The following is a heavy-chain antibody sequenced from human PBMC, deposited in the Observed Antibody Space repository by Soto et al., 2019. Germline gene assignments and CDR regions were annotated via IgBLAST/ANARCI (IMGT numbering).Heavy chain of an antibody. CDR3: RRSSRYSTDV. V-gene: IGHV4-39*01. CDR2: IDSTGNT. D-gene: IGHD6-13*01. Sequence: QLQLQESGPGLVKPSETLSLTCTVSGDSIRSSSYWGWIRQPPGKGLEWIGSIDSTGNTYYNPSLNSQVTISVDTSKNQFSLNVISVTAADTAVYYCRRSSRYSTDVWGQGTTVTVSS. J-gene: IGHJ6*02. CDR1: GDSIRSSSY.